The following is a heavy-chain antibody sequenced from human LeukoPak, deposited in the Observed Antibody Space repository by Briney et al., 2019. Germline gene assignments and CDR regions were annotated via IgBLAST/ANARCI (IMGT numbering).Heavy chain of an antibody. V-gene: IGHV4-34*01. D-gene: IGHD6-19*01. CDR3: ASRXLNSSGLYYYFDY. CDR2: IXXXXST. J-gene: IGHJ4*02. CDR1: GXXFXXXY. Sequence: SETLSLTCAVXGXXFXXXYXXXXXXPPXXXXXXXXXIXXXXSTNYNPSLXSRVTISVDTSKNQFSLKLSSVTAADTAVYYCASRXLNSSGLYYYFDYWGQGTLVTVSS.